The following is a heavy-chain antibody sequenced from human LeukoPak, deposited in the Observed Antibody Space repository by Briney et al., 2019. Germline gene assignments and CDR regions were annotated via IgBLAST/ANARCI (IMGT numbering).Heavy chain of an antibody. Sequence: SVKVSCKASGGTFSSYAISWVRQAPGQGLEWMGRIIPIFGIANYAQKFQGRVTITADKSTSTAYMELSSLRSEDTAVYYCARGLSDYDFWSGYYTYSWFDPWGQGTLVTVSS. D-gene: IGHD3-3*01. CDR3: ARGLSDYDFWSGYYTYSWFDP. CDR2: IIPIFGIA. CDR1: GGTFSSYA. V-gene: IGHV1-69*04. J-gene: IGHJ5*02.